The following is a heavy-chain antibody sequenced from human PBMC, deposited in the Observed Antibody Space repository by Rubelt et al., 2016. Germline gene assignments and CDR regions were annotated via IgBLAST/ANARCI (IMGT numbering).Heavy chain of an antibody. D-gene: IGHD3-10*01. CDR1: GGSFSGYY. Sequence: QVQLQQWGAGLLKPSETLSLTCAVYGGSFSGYYWSWIRQPPGKGLEWIGEINHSGSTNYNPSLKSRVTISVDTSKNQCSRKLSSVTAADTAVYYCARGGRYYGSGSYQRHNWFDPWGQGTLVTVSS. V-gene: IGHV4-34*01. J-gene: IGHJ5*02. CDR3: ARGGRYYGSGSYQRHNWFDP. CDR2: INHSGST.